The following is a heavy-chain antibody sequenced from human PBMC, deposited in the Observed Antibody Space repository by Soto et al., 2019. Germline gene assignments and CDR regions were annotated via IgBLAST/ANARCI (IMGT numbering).Heavy chain of an antibody. Sequence: ASVKVSCKASGYNFTSYGISWVRQAPGQGLEWMGWISPHNDRTKYARRFQDRVTMTTETPTSTVYMELGSLRSDDTAVYYCARDLYYSSGRYFDHDAFDIWGQGTVVTVS. J-gene: IGHJ3*02. CDR3: ARDLYYSSGRYFDHDAFDI. D-gene: IGHD6-19*01. CDR2: ISPHNDRT. V-gene: IGHV1-18*01. CDR1: GYNFTSYG.